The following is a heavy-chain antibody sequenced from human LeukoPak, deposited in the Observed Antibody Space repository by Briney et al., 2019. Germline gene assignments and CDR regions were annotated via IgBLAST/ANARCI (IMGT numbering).Heavy chain of an antibody. CDR3: ARLGAWGGGRWAYYYYYYMDV. CDR1: GGSFSGYY. V-gene: IGHV4-34*01. D-gene: IGHD7-27*01. J-gene: IGHJ6*03. Sequence: SETLSLTCAVYGGSFSGYYWSWIRQPPGKGLEWIGEINHSGSTNYNPSLKSRVTISVHTSKNQFSLKLSSVTAADTAVYYCARLGAWGGGRWAYYYYYYMDVWGKGTTVTVSS. CDR2: INHSGST.